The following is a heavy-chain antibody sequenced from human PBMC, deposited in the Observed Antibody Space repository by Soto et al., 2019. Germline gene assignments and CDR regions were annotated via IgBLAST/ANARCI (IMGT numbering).Heavy chain of an antibody. CDR3: ARHNGYFFVGYYYDMDV. CDR1: GGSISSSSYY. CDR2: IYYSGYT. V-gene: IGHV4-39*01. Sequence: SETLSLTCTVSGGSISSSSYYWGWIRQPPGKGLEWIGSIYYSGYTYYNPSLKSRVTISVDTSRNQFSLKLSSVTAADTAVYYCARHNGYFFVGYYYDMDVWGQGTTVTVSS. D-gene: IGHD5-18*01. J-gene: IGHJ6*02.